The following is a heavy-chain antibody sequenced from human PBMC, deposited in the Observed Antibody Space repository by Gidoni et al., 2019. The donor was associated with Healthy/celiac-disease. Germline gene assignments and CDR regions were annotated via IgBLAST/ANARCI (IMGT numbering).Heavy chain of an antibody. CDR3: AKALSRPNWFDP. V-gene: IGHV3-23*01. Sequence: EVQLLESGGGLVQPAGSLRLSCAASGFTFSSYAMSWVRQAPGKGLEWVSAISGSGGSTYYADSVKGRFTISRDNSKNTLYLQMNSLRAEDTAVYYCAKALSRPNWFDPWGQGTLVTVSS. J-gene: IGHJ5*02. CDR2: ISGSGGST. CDR1: GFTFSSYA.